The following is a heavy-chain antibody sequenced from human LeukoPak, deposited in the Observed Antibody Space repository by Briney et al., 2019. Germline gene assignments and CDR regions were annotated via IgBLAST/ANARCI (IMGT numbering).Heavy chain of an antibody. Sequence: PGGSLRLSCAASGFTFESYAMHWVRQAPGKGLEWVAVISYDGSIPYYADSVKGRFTFSRDNSKNTLYLQMNSLRTEDTAVYYCVRDRRAVAVYFDYWGQGTLVTVSS. CDR2: ISYDGSIP. J-gene: IGHJ4*02. D-gene: IGHD6-19*01. V-gene: IGHV3-30*04. CDR1: GFTFESYA. CDR3: VRDRRAVAVYFDY.